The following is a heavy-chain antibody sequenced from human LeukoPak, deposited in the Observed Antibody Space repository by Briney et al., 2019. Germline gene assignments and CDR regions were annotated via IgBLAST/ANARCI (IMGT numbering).Heavy chain of an antibody. Sequence: GGSLRLSCAASGFTFSSYGMHWVRQAPGKGLEWVAVIWYDGSNKYYADSVKGRFTISRDNSKNTLYLQMNSLRAEDTAVYYCARTEGASLLWYWGQGTLVTVSS. J-gene: IGHJ4*02. CDR3: ARTEGASLLWY. CDR2: IWYDGSNK. V-gene: IGHV3-33*01. CDR1: GFTFSSYG. D-gene: IGHD2-2*01.